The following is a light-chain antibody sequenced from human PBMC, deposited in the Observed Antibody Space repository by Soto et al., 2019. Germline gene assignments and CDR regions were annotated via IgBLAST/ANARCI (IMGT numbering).Light chain of an antibody. J-gene: IGKJ3*01. V-gene: IGKV3-20*01. CDR1: QSVSSSY. CDR2: GAS. Sequence: EVVLTQSPGTLSLSPGERATLSCRASQSVSSSYLAWYQQKPGQAPRLLSYGASSRATGIPDRFSGSGSWTDFTLISSRLEPDDFALYYCQQYGSSPFTFGPGTKVDIK. CDR3: QQYGSSPFT.